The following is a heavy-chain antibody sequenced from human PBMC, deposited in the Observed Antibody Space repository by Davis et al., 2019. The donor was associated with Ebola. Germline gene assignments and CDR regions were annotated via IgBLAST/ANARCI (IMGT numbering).Heavy chain of an antibody. CDR1: GFTFSSYA. J-gene: IGHJ4*02. CDR3: ARVRGARRGYFDY. D-gene: IGHD4/OR15-4a*01. Sequence: PGGSLRLSCAASGFTFSSYAMSWVRQAPGKGLEWVSAISGSGGSTYYADSVKGRFTISRDNSKNTLYLQMNSLRAEDTAVYYCARVRGARRGYFDYWGQGTLVTGSS. CDR2: ISGSGGST. V-gene: IGHV3-23*01.